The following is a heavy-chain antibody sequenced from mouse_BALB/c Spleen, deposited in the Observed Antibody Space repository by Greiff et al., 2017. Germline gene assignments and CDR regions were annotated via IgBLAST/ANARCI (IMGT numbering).Heavy chain of an antibody. J-gene: IGHJ2*01. Sequence: QVQLKESGPGLVAPSQSLSITCTVSGFSLTSYGVHWVRQPPGKGLEWLGVIWAGGSTNYNSALMSRLSISKDNSKSQVFLKMNSLQTDDTAMYYCARDQENTARATGNYFDYWGQGTTLTVSS. CDR3: ARDQENTARATGNYFDY. D-gene: IGHD3-1*01. V-gene: IGHV2-9*02. CDR2: IWAGGST. CDR1: GFSLTSYG.